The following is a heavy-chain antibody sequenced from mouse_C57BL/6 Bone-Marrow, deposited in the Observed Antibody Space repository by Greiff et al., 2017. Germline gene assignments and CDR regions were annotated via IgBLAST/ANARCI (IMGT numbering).Heavy chain of an antibody. CDR2: ISNLAYSI. J-gene: IGHJ1*03. CDR1: GFTFSDYG. V-gene: IGHV5-15*01. CDR3: ARLRGYWYFDV. Sequence: EVKLVESGGGLVQPGGSLKLSCAASGFTFSDYGMAWVRQAPRKGPEWVAFISNLAYSIYYAHTVTGRFTISGENAKNTLYLEMSSLRSEDTAMYYCARLRGYWYFDVWGTGTTVTVSS.